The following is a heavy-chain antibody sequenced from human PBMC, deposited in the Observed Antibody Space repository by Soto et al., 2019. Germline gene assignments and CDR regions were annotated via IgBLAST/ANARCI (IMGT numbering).Heavy chain of an antibody. J-gene: IGHJ3*02. CDR2: IYYSGST. Sequence: PSETLSLTCTVYGGSISSYYWSWIRQPPGKRLEWIGYIYYSGSTNYNPSLKSRVTISVDTSKNQFSLKLSSVPAADTAAYYCERGGRWALSGALEIWGQGTMVTVS. D-gene: IGHD1-26*01. V-gene: IGHV4-59*01. CDR3: ERGGRWALSGALEI. CDR1: GGSISSYY.